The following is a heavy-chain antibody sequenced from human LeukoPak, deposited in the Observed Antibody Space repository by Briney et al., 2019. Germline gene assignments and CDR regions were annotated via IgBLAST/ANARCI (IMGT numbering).Heavy chain of an antibody. D-gene: IGHD6-13*01. CDR3: ARGLAAAGTRGPY. Sequence: GGSLRLSCPTSGFIFSSDSIIWVRQAPGKGLEWVSSISSTGAYIYYADSLKGRFTISRDNAKNSLYLQMNSLRADDTAVYYCARGLAAAGTRGPYWGQGTLVTVSS. V-gene: IGHV3-21*01. J-gene: IGHJ4*02. CDR2: ISSTGAYI. CDR1: GFIFSSDS.